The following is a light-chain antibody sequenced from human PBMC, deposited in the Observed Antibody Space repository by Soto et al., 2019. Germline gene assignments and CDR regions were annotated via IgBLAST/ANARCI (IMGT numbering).Light chain of an antibody. CDR3: QQYNKYPWT. Sequence: DIQMTQSPSTLSASAGDRVTITCRASESISGWLAWYQQKPGKAPKLLIYDASTLQSGVPSSVSGSGSGTEFTLTISGLQPDDFATYYCQQYNKYPWTFGKGTKVDIK. CDR1: ESISGW. V-gene: IGKV1-5*01. CDR2: DAS. J-gene: IGKJ1*01.